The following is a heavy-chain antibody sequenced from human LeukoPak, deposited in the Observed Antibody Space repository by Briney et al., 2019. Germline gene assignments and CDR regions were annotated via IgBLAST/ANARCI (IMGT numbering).Heavy chain of an antibody. CDR2: IRHDGSNK. J-gene: IGHJ6*04. D-gene: IGHD4-17*01. V-gene: IGHV3-30*02. CDR1: GYTFSSYG. CDR3: AKVDTVTFYYEMDV. Sequence: GGSLTLSCAASGYTFSSYGMHWLRQAPGKALEWVAFIRHDGSNKYYADSVKGRFTISRDNYKNTLSLKMNSLRAEDTAVYYCAKVDTVTFYYEMDVWGKGTTVTISS.